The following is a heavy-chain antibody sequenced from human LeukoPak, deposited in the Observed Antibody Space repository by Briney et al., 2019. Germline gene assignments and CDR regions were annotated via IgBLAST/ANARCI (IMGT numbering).Heavy chain of an antibody. CDR2: IIQDGSEK. J-gene: IGHJ4*02. V-gene: IGHV3-7*04. D-gene: IGHD6-19*01. CDR3: ARGYNSAFDY. Sequence: GGSLRLSCAASGFTFSSYWMSWVRQTPGKGLEWVANIIQDGSEKNYVESVKGRFTISRDNAKNSLYLQMNSLRVEDTAVYYCARGYNSAFDYWGQGTLVTVSS. CDR1: GFTFSSYW.